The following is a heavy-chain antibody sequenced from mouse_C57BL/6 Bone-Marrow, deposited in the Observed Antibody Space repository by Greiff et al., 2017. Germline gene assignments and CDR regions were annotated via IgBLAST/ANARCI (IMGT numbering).Heavy chain of an antibody. Sequence: VQLQQPGAELVKPGASVKMSCKASGYPFTSYWITWVKQRPGQGLVWIGDIYPGSGSTTYYEKFKSKAPLTVDQSSRTAYMQLSILTSEDSAVYYCARTLPIGTVDAIDYWGQGTSVTVSS. J-gene: IGHJ4*01. CDR1: GYPFTSYW. CDR2: IYPGSGST. V-gene: IGHV1-55*01. D-gene: IGHD2-14*01. CDR3: ARTLPIGTVDAIDY.